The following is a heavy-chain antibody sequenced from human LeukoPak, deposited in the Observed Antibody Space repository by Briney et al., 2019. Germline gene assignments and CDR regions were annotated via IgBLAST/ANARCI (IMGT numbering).Heavy chain of an antibody. CDR3: ARPSNSGYDF. Sequence: GESLKISCKAPGYSFTNYWIGWVRQMPGKGLEWMGIIYPSDSDTRYSPSFQGQVTISADKSISTAYLQWSSLKASDTGMYYCARPSNSGYDFWGQGALVTVSS. CDR1: GYSFTNYW. V-gene: IGHV5-51*01. D-gene: IGHD5-12*01. CDR2: IYPSDSDT. J-gene: IGHJ4*02.